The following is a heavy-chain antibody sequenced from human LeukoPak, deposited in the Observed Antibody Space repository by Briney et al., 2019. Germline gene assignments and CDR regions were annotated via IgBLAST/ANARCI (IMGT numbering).Heavy chain of an antibody. CDR1: GVTFSYYW. CDR3: VREGGYDPFEN. Sequence: PGGSLRLSCAASGVTFSYYWMHWVRQAPGKGLVWVSRIDSDGSSASYASSVKGRFTISRDNAKNTLYLQMNSLRVEDTAVYYCVREGGYDPFENWGQGTLVTVSS. D-gene: IGHD5-12*01. J-gene: IGHJ4*02. CDR2: IDSDGSSA. V-gene: IGHV3-74*01.